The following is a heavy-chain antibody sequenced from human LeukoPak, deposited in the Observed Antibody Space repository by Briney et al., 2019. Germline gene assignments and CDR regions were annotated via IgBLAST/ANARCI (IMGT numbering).Heavy chain of an antibody. V-gene: IGHV1-2*02. CDR2: INPNSGGT. Sequence: ASVKVSCKASGYTFTGYYMHWVRQAPGQGLEWMGWINPNSGGTNYVQKFQGRVTMTRDTSISTAYMELSRLRSDDTAVYYCARGNYDFWSGYPFDYWGQGTLVTVSS. J-gene: IGHJ4*02. D-gene: IGHD3-3*01. CDR3: ARGNYDFWSGYPFDY. CDR1: GYTFTGYY.